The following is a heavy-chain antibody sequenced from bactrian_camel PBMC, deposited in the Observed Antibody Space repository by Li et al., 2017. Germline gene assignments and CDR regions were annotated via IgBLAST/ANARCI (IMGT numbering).Heavy chain of an antibody. V-gene: IGHV3S66*01. Sequence: VQLVESGGGAVQAGETLRLSCAASGFTFDDGDMGWYRQKPGNECEMVSILTSYGDTHYAESVKGRFTVSSDNAKTTVYLQMNAPKPEDTAVYYCAANILVSPCRPGPSDNFWGQGTQVTVS. CDR3: AANILVSPCRPGPSDNF. D-gene: IGHD2*01. J-gene: IGHJ4*01. CDR1: GFTFDDGD. CDR2: ILTSYGDT.